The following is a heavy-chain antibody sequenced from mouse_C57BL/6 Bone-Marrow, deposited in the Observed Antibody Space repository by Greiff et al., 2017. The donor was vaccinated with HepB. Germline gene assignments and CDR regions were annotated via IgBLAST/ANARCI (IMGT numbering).Heavy chain of an antibody. CDR1: GFTFSSYA. CDR3: TKVLAAFDV. V-gene: IGHV5-9-1*02. CDR2: ISSGGDYI. D-gene: IGHD1-3*01. J-gene: IGHJ1*03. Sequence: EVQRVESGEGLVKPGGSLKLSCAASGFTFSSYAMSWVRQTPEKRLEWVAYISSGGDYIYYADTVKGRFTISIDNARNTLYLQMSSLKSEDTAMYYCTKVLAAFDVWGTGTTVTVSS.